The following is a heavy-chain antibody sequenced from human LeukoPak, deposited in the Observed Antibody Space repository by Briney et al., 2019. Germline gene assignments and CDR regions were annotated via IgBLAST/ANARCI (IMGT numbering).Heavy chain of an antibody. D-gene: IGHD6-19*01. CDR3: ARIRLTVAGGVFNY. Sequence: SETLSLTCTVSGGSISRGNYYWGWIRQPPGKGLEWNGSIYYSGSTYYNPSLNNRVTMSVDTSKNQFSLKLRFVTAADTAVYFCARIRLTVAGGVFNYWGQGTLVTVSS. CDR2: IYYSGST. CDR1: GGSISRGNYY. V-gene: IGHV4-39*01. J-gene: IGHJ4*02.